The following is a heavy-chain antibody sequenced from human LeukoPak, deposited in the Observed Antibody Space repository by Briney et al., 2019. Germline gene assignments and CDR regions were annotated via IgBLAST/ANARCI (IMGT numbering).Heavy chain of an antibody. Sequence: ASETLSLTCTVSGGSISSYYWSWIRQPPGKGLEWIGYIYYSGSTNYNPSLKSRVTISVDTSKNQFSLKLSSVTAADTAVHYCARDYYDSSGYYYRRIDIWGQGTMVTVSS. V-gene: IGHV4-59*01. J-gene: IGHJ3*02. D-gene: IGHD3-22*01. CDR1: GGSISSYY. CDR3: ARDYYDSSGYYYRRIDI. CDR2: IYYSGST.